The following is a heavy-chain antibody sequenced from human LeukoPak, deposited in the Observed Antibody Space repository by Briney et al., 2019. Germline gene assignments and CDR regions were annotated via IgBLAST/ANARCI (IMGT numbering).Heavy chain of an antibody. Sequence: ASVKVSCKASGYTFTNYAMNWVRQAPGQGLEWMGWINTNTGNPTYAQGLTGRFVFSLDTSVSTAYLQISSLKAEDTALYYCAKASNYDFWSGYYTFDYWGQGTLVTVSS. V-gene: IGHV7-4-1*02. J-gene: IGHJ4*02. CDR1: GYTFTNYA. CDR2: INTNTGNP. D-gene: IGHD3-3*01. CDR3: AKASNYDFWSGYYTFDY.